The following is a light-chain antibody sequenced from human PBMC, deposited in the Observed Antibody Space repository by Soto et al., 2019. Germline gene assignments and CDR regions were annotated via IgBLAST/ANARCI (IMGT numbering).Light chain of an antibody. CDR1: QSVAGS. CDR3: QQRSTRIT. Sequence: EFVLTQSPATLSLSPGERAILSCRASQSVAGSLAWYQQKPGQAPRLLIYDISTRAAAIPARFSGSWSGTDFTLAVSSLEPEDFALYYCQQRSTRITFGQGTRLEIK. J-gene: IGKJ5*01. CDR2: DIS. V-gene: IGKV3-11*01.